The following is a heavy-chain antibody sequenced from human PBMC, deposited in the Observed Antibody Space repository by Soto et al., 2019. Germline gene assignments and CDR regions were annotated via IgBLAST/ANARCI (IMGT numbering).Heavy chain of an antibody. J-gene: IGHJ4*02. CDR3: ARDGSGH. Sequence: EVQLVESGGGLVQPGGSLRLSCAVSGLTVSGHPISWVRQAPGKGLEWVSVIYTGGGTYYADSVKGRFTISRDNSKNTVTLQMNSLRPEDTAVYYCARDGSGHWGQGTLVTVSS. V-gene: IGHV3-66*01. CDR2: IYTGGGT. CDR1: GLTVSGHP.